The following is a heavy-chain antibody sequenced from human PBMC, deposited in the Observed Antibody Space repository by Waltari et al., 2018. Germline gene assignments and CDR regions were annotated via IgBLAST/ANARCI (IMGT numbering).Heavy chain of an antibody. D-gene: IGHD2-15*01. CDR3: ARDRGRGLYLDS. J-gene: IGHJ4*02. CDR1: GDSMIGIDW. Sequence: QVQLQESGPGLVKPSGTLSLTCAVSGDSMIGIDWWNWVRQPPGKGLEWIGQVHRSGRTHYNPSLESRVTVSIETSNKQFSLILTSATAADTAVYYCARDRGRGLYLDSWGQGTLVTVSP. CDR2: VHRSGRT. V-gene: IGHV4-4*02.